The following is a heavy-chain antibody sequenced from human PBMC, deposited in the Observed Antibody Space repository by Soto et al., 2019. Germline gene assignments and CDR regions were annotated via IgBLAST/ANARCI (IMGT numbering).Heavy chain of an antibody. D-gene: IGHD3-22*01. Sequence: QVQLVQSGAEVKKPGSSVKVSCKASGGTFSSYAISWVRQAPGQGLEWMGGIIPIFGTANYPQKFQGRVTITADESTSTAYIELSSLRSEDTAVYYCASHRRSNYYDSSGYYYYFDYWGQGAMVTVS. V-gene: IGHV1-69*01. J-gene: IGHJ4*02. CDR1: GGTFSSYA. CDR3: ASHRRSNYYDSSGYYYYFDY. CDR2: IIPIFGTA.